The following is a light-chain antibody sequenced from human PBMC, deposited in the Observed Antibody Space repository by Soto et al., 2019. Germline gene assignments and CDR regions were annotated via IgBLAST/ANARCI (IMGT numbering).Light chain of an antibody. V-gene: IGLV1-51*01. CDR3: GTWDSSLSAGGYV. CDR2: ANN. CDR1: SSNIGNNY. J-gene: IGLJ1*01. Sequence: QSVLTQPPSVSAAPGQKVTISCFGSSSNIGNNYVSWYQQLPGTAPKLLIYANNKRPSGIPDRFSGSKSGTSATLGITGLQTGDEADYYCGTWDSSLSAGGYVFGTGTKVTVL.